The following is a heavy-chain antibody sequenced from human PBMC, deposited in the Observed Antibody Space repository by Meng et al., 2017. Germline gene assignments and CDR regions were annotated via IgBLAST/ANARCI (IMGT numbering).Heavy chain of an antibody. CDR3: ARDEDISAAGKLFGDY. CDR1: GYNFPDYD. V-gene: IGHV1-2*06. J-gene: IGHJ4*02. Sequence: VQSGGEVKKPGAPCKVSCNTSGYNFPDYDIHGVRRAPGQGLEWMGRINPKSGDTHYAQKFQARVTMTGDTSISTAYMELSGLRSDDTAMYYCARDEDISAAGKLFGDYWGQGTLVTVSS. CDR2: INPKSGDT. D-gene: IGHD6-25*01.